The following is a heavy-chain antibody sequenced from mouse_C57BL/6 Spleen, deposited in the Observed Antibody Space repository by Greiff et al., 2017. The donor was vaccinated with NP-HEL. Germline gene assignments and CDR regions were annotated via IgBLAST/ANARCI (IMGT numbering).Heavy chain of an antibody. Sequence: QVQLQQPGAELVKPGASVKLSCKASGYTFTRYWMHWVKQRPGQGLEWIGMIHPNSGSTNYNEKFKSKATLTVDKSSSTAYMQLSSLTSEDSAVYYCARVYYGSSYEGYWGQGPTLTVSS. CDR2: IHPNSGST. J-gene: IGHJ2*01. D-gene: IGHD1-1*01. CDR3: ARVYYGSSYEGY. V-gene: IGHV1-64*01. CDR1: GYTFTRYW.